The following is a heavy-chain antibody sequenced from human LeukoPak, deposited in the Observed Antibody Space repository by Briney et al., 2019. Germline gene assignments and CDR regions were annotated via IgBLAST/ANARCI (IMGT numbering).Heavy chain of an antibody. CDR2: IYYSGST. CDR3: ARDYSCSGGSCWSPDRSGWFDP. D-gene: IGHD2-15*01. CDR1: GGSISGYY. V-gene: IGHV4-59*12. Sequence: KPSETLSLTCTVSGGSISGYYWSWIRQPPGKGLEWIGYIYYSGSTNYNPSLKSRVTISVDTSKNQFSLKLSSVTAADTAVYYCARDYSCSGGSCWSPDRSGWFDPWGQGTLVTVSS. J-gene: IGHJ5*02.